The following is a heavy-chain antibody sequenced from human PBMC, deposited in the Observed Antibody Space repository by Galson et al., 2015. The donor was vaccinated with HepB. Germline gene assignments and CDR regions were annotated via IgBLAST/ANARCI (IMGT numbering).Heavy chain of an antibody. CDR1: GFTFSSYW. Sequence: SLRLSCAASGFTFSSYWMSWVRQAPGKGLEWVANIKQDGSEKYYVDSVKGRFTISRDNAKKSLYLQMNSLRAEDTAMYYCARDGSRVPAPLPYYYYGMDVWGQGTTVTVSS. J-gene: IGHJ6*02. D-gene: IGHD2-2*02. CDR3: ARDGSRVPAPLPYYYYGMDV. CDR2: IKQDGSEK. V-gene: IGHV3-7*05.